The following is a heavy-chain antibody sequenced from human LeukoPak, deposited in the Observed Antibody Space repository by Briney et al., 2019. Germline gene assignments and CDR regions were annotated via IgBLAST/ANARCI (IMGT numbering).Heavy chain of an antibody. D-gene: IGHD6-19*01. CDR3: AKGTLYSGWSYYLDY. CDR2: LYYSGST. CDR1: VGSISIYY. J-gene: IGHJ4*02. V-gene: IGHV4-59*12. Sequence: PSETLSLTCTVSVGSISIYYWSCMPEPPGKGLEWVGYLYYSGSTNYNPSLKSRVTISVDTSKNQFSLKLSSVTAADTAVYYCAKGTLYSGWSYYLDYWGQGTLVTVSS.